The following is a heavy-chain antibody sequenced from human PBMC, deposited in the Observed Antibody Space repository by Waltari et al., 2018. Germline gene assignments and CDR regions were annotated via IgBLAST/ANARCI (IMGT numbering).Heavy chain of an antibody. CDR3: AKDGVVPAAYYYYGMDV. D-gene: IGHD2-2*01. Sequence: EVQLLESGGGLVQPGGSLRLSCAASGFTFSSYAMSWVRKAPGKGLEWVSAISGSGGSTYYADSVKGRFTISRDNSKHTLYLQMNSLRAEETAVYYCAKDGVVPAAYYYYGMDVWGQGTTVTVSS. CDR1: GFTFSSYA. J-gene: IGHJ6*02. CDR2: ISGSGGST. V-gene: IGHV3-23*01.